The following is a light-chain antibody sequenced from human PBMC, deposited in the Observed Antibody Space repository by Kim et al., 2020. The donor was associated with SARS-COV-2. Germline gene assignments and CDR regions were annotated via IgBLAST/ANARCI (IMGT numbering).Light chain of an antibody. Sequence: LSPGRTAPLSSRAGNSVSGYVAWYQQKRGEAPRLLNYDATSRATSIAARCSGRGSGTDFTLTISSLEPEDFAVYYCQQRGNWPLTFGGGTKVDIK. J-gene: IGKJ4*01. V-gene: IGKV3-11*01. CDR3: QQRGNWPLT. CDR2: DAT. CDR1: NSVSGY.